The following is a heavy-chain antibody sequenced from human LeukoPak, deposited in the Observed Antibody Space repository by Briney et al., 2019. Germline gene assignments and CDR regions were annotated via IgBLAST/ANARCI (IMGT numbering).Heavy chain of an antibody. J-gene: IGHJ4*02. CDR3: AREGFITMIHRGSLDY. CDR2: ISASGGST. Sequence: GGSLRLSCAASGFTFSSSAMSWVRQVPGKGLEWVSGISASGGSTYYADSVRGRFTISRDNSKNTLYVQMNSLRDEDTAVYYCAREGFITMIHRGSLDYWGQGTLVTVSS. V-gene: IGHV3-23*01. CDR1: GFTFSSSA. D-gene: IGHD3-22*01.